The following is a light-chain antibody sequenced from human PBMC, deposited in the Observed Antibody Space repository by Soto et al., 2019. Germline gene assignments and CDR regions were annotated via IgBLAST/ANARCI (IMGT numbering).Light chain of an antibody. CDR1: SSDIGAYNY. CDR3: PSQAISSGYV. J-gene: IGLJ1*01. Sequence: QSVRTRPASGSGSPRRWISISCTGTSSDIGAYNYVSWYQQHPGKAPKLLIYDVNYRPSGVSNRLSGSKSGNTASLTISGLLAEDEADYYCPSQAISSGYVVGTG. CDR2: DVN. V-gene: IGLV2-14*01.